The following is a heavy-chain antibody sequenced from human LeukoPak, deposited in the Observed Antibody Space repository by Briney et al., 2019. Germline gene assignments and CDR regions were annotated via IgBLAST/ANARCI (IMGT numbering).Heavy chain of an antibody. V-gene: IGHV4-59*01. CDR3: ASCFGGYYYYYMDV. Sequence: SETLSLTCTVSGGSISSYYWNWIRQPPGKGLEWIGYIYYSGSTNYNPSLKSRVTISVDTSKNQFSLKLSSVTAADTAVYYCASCFGGYYYYYMDVWGKGTTVTVSS. D-gene: IGHD3-16*01. CDR1: GGSISSYY. CDR2: IYYSGST. J-gene: IGHJ6*03.